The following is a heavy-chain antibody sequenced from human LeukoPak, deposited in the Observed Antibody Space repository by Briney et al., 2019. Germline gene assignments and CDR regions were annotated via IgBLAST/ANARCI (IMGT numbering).Heavy chain of an antibody. CDR2: MNPNSGNT. Sequence: ASVKVSCKASGYTFTSYDINWVRQATGPGLEWMGWMNPNSGNTGYAQKFQGRVTMTRNTSISTAYMELSSLRSEDTAVYYCARGDYYYYGMDVWGQGTTVTVSS. CDR3: ARGDYYYYGMDV. J-gene: IGHJ6*02. V-gene: IGHV1-8*01. CDR1: GYTFTSYD.